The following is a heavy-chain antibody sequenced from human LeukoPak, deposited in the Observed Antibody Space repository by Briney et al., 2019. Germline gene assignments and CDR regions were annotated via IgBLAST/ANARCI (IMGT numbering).Heavy chain of an antibody. D-gene: IGHD2/OR15-2a*01. J-gene: IGHJ3*02. CDR2: INPSGGST. V-gene: IGHV1-46*01. Sequence: ASVKVSCKASGYTFTSYFMYWMRQAPGQGLEWMGIINPSGGSTSYAQKFQGRVTMTRDMSTSTVYMELSSLRSEDTAVYYCARVPIFTGRLDIWGQGTMVTVSS. CDR3: ARVPIFTGRLDI. CDR1: GYTFTSYF.